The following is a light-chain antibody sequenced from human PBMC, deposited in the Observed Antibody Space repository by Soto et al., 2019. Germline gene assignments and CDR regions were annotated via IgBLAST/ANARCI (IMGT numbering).Light chain of an antibody. Sequence: KMYQSPSSLSASVEDRVTITCRASQSISSYLNWYQQKPGKAPKLLIYAASSLQSGVPSRFNGSGSGTDFTLTISSLQPEDFATYYCQQSYSTPHTFGQRTRLAI. CDR3: QQSYSTPHT. CDR2: AAS. V-gene: IGKV1-39*01. J-gene: IGKJ5*01. CDR1: QSISSY.